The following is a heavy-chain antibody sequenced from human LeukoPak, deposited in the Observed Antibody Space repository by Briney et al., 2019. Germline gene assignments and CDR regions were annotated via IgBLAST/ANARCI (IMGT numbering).Heavy chain of an antibody. CDR1: GGSISSYY. Sequence: SETLSLTCTVSGGSISSYYGSWIRQPPGKGLEGIGYIYYSGSTNYNPSLKSRVTISVDPSKNQFSLKLSSVTAADTAVYYCARVGAYYYGSGSYYPFDYWGQGTLVTVSS. D-gene: IGHD3-10*01. CDR2: IYYSGST. J-gene: IGHJ4*02. V-gene: IGHV4-59*01. CDR3: ARVGAYYYGSGSYYPFDY.